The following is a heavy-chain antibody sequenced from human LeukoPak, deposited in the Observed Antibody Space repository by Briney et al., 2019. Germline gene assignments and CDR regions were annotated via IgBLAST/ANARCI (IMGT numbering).Heavy chain of an antibody. J-gene: IGHJ4*02. CDR3: ARGQKSALTYGSGTSAYYFDS. CDR2: MNPNSGNT. CDR1: GYTFTNYD. D-gene: IGHD3-10*01. V-gene: IGHV1-8*01. Sequence: ASVKVSCKASGYTFTNYDVNWVRQATGQGLEWMGWMNPNSGNTGYAQKFQGRVTMTRNTSISTAYMELSSLRSEDTAVYFCARGQKSALTYGSGTSAYYFDSWGQGTVVTVSS.